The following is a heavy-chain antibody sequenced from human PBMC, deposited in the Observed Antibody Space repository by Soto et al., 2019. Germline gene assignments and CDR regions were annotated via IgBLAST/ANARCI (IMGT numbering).Heavy chain of an antibody. CDR2: IKSKTDGGTT. CDR3: TTDKSELPPGSDYGMDV. V-gene: IGHV3-15*07. CDR1: GFTFSNAW. J-gene: IGHJ6*02. D-gene: IGHD1-26*01. Sequence: PGGSLRLSCAASGFTFSNAWMNWVRQAPGKGLEWVGRIKSKTDGGTTDYAAPVKGRFTISRDDSKNTLYLQMNSPKTEDTAVYYCTTDKSELPPGSDYGMDVWGQGTTVTVSS.